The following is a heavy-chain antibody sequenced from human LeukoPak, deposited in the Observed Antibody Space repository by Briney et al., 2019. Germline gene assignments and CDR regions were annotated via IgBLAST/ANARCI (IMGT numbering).Heavy chain of an antibody. D-gene: IGHD5-18*01. CDR2: IYYSGST. CDR3: ARETLRGNTAMVTELDY. J-gene: IGHJ4*02. Sequence: PSETLSLTCTVSGGSISSSSYYWGWIRQPPGKGLEWIGSIYYSGSTYYNPSLKSRVTISVDTSKDQFSLKLSSVTAADTAVYYCARETLRGNTAMVTELDYWGQGTLVTVSS. CDR1: GGSISSSSYY. V-gene: IGHV4-39*01.